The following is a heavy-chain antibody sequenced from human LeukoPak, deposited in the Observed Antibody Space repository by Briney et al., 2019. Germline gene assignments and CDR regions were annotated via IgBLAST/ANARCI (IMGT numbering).Heavy chain of an antibody. J-gene: IGHJ6*03. CDR1: GGSSSDYF. D-gene: IGHD6-13*01. CDR2: INHGGST. Sequence: PSETLSLTCAVYGGSSSDYFWSWIRQPPGKGLEWIGEINHGGSTNYNPSLKSRITISVDTSMNQFSLKLSSVTAADTAVYYCGRAQGYSSSWYPLRYYYYYMDVWGKGTTVTVSS. CDR3: GRAQGYSSSWYPLRYYYYYMDV. V-gene: IGHV4-34*01.